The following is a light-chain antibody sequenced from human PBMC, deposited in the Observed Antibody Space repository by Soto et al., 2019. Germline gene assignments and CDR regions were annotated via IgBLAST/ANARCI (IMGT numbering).Light chain of an antibody. V-gene: IGKV3-11*01. CDR2: DST. J-gene: IGKJ5*01. CDR1: QSIHTS. Sequence: EIVLTQSPGTLSLSPGEIATLSFRASQSIHTSLAWYQQKSGKPPRLVIYDSTLRANGVPDRFGGSRSGTEFTLTINSLEPEDFAVYYCQQRNVWPPITFGQGTRLEIK. CDR3: QQRNVWPPIT.